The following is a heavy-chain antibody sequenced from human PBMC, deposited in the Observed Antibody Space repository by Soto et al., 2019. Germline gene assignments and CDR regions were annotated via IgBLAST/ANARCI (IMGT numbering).Heavy chain of an antibody. CDR2: ISSGGGTI. Sequence: GGSLRLSCAASGFTFSSYEMHWVRQAPGKGLEWISYISSGGGTIYYADSVKGRFTISRDNPKNSLFLQMNSLRAEDTAVYYCARGSNPDYWGQGALATVSS. V-gene: IGHV3-48*03. J-gene: IGHJ4*02. CDR1: GFTFSSYE. CDR3: ARGSNPDY.